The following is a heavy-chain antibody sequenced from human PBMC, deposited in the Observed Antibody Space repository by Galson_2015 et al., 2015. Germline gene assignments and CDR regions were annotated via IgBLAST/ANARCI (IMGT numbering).Heavy chain of an antibody. J-gene: IGHJ4*02. Sequence: SVKVSCKASGATFTSFAIHWVRQAPGEGLVWMGKMIPVFDVPSYAQTFQGRVTMSADKSTSTTYMELTGLRFEDTAVYYCATGVGPPGGHHTWYWGPGTRVTLSS. CDR3: ATGVGPPGGHHTWY. CDR1: GATFTSFA. CDR2: MIPVFDVP. V-gene: IGHV1-69*04. D-gene: IGHD1-26*01.